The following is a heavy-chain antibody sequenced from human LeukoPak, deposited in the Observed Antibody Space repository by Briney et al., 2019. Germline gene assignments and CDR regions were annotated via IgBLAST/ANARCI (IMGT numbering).Heavy chain of an antibody. V-gene: IGHV3-21*01. D-gene: IGHD2-8*02. CDR2: VFSTSSYK. Sequence: GGSLRLSCAASGLTFSSYSMNWVRQAPGKGLEWVASVFSTSSYKYYADSVNGRFTISRDNAKDSLYLQMNSLRAEDTAVYYCVRDPTYWSYYFDYWGQGILVTVSS. J-gene: IGHJ4*02. CDR3: VRDPTYWSYYFDY. CDR1: GLTFSSYS.